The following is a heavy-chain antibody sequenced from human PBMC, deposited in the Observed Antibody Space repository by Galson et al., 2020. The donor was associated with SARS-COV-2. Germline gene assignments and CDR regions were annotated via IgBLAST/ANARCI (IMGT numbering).Heavy chain of an antibody. CDR1: GGTISSYY. CDR2: IYYSGST. V-gene: IGHV4-59*01. CDR3: AKLAEGRRTSEDY. J-gene: IGHJ4*02. D-gene: IGHD1-26*01. Sequence: ETSETLSLTCTVSGGTISSYYWSWIRQPPGKGLEWIGYIYYSGSTNYNPSLKSRVTISVDTSKNQFALKLSSVTAADTAVYYCAKLAEGRRTSEDYWGQGVLVTVSS.